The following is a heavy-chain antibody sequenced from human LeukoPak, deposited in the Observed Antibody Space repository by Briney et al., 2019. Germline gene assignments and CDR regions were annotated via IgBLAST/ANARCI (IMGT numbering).Heavy chain of an antibody. J-gene: IGHJ3*02. D-gene: IGHD3-3*01. CDR1: GFTFSSYW. CDR2: IKQDGSEK. V-gene: IGHV3-7*01. Sequence: GGSLRLSCAASGFTFSSYWMSWVRQAPGKGLEWVANIKQDGSEKYYVDSVKGRFTISRDNAKNSLYLQMNSLRAEDTAVYYCASEHDFWSGLNDGNAFDIWGQGTMVTVSS. CDR3: ASEHDFWSGLNDGNAFDI.